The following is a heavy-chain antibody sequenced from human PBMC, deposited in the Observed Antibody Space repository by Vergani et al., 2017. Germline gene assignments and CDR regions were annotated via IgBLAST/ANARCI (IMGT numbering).Heavy chain of an antibody. CDR2: ISSSSSYI. CDR1: GFTFSSYS. V-gene: IGHV3-21*01. Sequence: EVQLVESGGVVVQPGGSLRLSCAASGFTFSSYSMNWVRQAPGKGLEWVSSISSSSSYIYYADSVKGRFTISRDNAKNSLYLQMNSLRAEDTAVYYCARSYPYYYYGMDVWGQGTTVTVSS. CDR3: ARSYPYYYYGMDV. J-gene: IGHJ6*02. D-gene: IGHD1-26*01.